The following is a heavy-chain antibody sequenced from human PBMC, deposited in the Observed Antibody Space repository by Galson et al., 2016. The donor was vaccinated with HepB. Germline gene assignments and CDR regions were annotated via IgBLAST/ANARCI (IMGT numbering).Heavy chain of an antibody. CDR2: ISSSGSYI. CDR1: GFTFSSYS. J-gene: IGHJ6*02. CDR3: ARRKYTATLYHYYYYGMDV. D-gene: IGHD5-18*01. V-gene: IGHV3-21*06. Sequence: SLRLSCAASGFTFSSYSMSWARQAPGKGLEWVSSISSSGSYIYYADSVKGRFTISRDNAKNSLNLQMNSLTAEDTAVYYCARRKYTATLYHYYYYGMDVWGQGTTVTVSS.